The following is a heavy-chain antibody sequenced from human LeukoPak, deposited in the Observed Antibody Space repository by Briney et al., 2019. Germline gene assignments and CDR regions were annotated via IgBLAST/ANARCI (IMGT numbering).Heavy chain of an antibody. CDR3: ARRIVGGHLGDY. D-gene: IGHD1-26*01. J-gene: IGHJ4*02. CDR2: ISAKNGNI. V-gene: IGHV1-18*01. CDR1: GYTFSNYG. Sequence: ASVKVSCKASGYTFSNYGMSWVRKAPGQGLEWMGWISAKNGNIDYAQKLQGRVTMTADRSTSTAYMELRSLTSDDTAVYYCARRIVGGHLGDYWGQGTLVTVSS.